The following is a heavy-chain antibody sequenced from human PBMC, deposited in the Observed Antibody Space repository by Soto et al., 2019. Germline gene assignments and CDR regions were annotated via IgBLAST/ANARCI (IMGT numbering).Heavy chain of an antibody. CDR2: MWYDGSNK. D-gene: IGHD7-27*01. CDR3: ARDSAGKTDWGLRGAFDF. V-gene: IGHV3-33*01. J-gene: IGHJ3*01. Sequence: QVQLVESGGGVVQPGRSQRLSCAASGFTFSDHGMHWVRQAPGKGLEWVAVMWYDGSNKYYADSVKGRFSISRDNSKNTLYLHMSSLRGEDTAVYYCARDSAGKTDWGLRGAFDFWGQSTMVTVSS. CDR1: GFTFSDHG.